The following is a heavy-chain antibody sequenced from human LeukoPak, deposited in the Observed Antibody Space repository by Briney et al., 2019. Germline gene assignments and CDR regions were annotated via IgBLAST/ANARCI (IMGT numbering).Heavy chain of an antibody. D-gene: IGHD6-6*01. CDR2: IYHSGST. V-gene: IGHV4-38-2*01. J-gene: IGHJ5*02. Sequence: PSETLCLTCAVSGYSISSGYYWGWIRQPPGKGLEWIGDIYHSGSTYYNPSLKSRVTISVDTSKNQFSLKLSSVTAADTAVYYCPRGAYSSSSLVWFDPWGQGALVIVSS. CDR1: GYSISSGYY. CDR3: PRGAYSSSSLVWFDP.